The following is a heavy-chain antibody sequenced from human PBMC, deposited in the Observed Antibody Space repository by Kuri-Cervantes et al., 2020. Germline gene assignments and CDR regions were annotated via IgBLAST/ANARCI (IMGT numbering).Heavy chain of an antibody. Sequence: GESLRLSCAASGFTFSSYAMTWVRQAPGKGLEWVSAISSGGGSTYYADSVKGRFTISRDNSKNTLYLQMNSLRAEDTALYYCAKDPSGGQQLRVDYFDYWGQGTLVTVSS. CDR3: AKDPSGGQQLRVDYFDY. V-gene: IGHV3-23*01. CDR1: GFTFSSYA. D-gene: IGHD6-13*01. J-gene: IGHJ4*02. CDR2: ISSGGGST.